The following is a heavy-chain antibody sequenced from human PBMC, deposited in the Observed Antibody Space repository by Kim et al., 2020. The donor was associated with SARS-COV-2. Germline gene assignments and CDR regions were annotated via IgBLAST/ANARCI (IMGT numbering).Heavy chain of an antibody. Sequence: SETLSLTCTVSGGSVSSGSYYWSWIRQPPGKGLEWIGYIYYSGSTNYNPSLKSRVTISVDTSKNQFSLKLSSVTAADTAVYYCARVPVEYSSSGYDYWGQGTLVTVSS. V-gene: IGHV4-61*01. D-gene: IGHD6-6*01. CDR2: IYYSGST. CDR3: ARVPVEYSSSGYDY. CDR1: GGSVSSGSYY. J-gene: IGHJ4*02.